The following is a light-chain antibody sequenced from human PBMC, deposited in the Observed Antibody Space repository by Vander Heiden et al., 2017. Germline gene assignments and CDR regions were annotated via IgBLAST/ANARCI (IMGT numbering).Light chain of an antibody. CDR2: SAS. CDR3: QQTNRFPNT. J-gene: IGKJ2*01. V-gene: IGKV1D-12*01. CDR1: QNINSW. Sequence: DIQMTQSPSSVSASVGDRVTITCRASQNINSWLAWYQQKPGQAPQLLIHSASSLQTGVPSRFSGSGSGTDFTLTITNLQPEDYATYFCQQTNRFPNTFGQGTKVEIK.